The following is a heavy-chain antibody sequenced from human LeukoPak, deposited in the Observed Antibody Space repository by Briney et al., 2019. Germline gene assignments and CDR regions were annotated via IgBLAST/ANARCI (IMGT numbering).Heavy chain of an antibody. Sequence: PSETLSLTCSVSGDSITSAYWSWIRQPPGKGLEWIGFINGSGGTKYNPSLKSRVTISQDTSKSQFSLKLNPVTAADTAVYFCASSYSGGYLGYFDYWGQGTLVTVSS. V-gene: IGHV4-4*09. D-gene: IGHD1-26*01. J-gene: IGHJ4*02. CDR3: ASSYSGGYLGYFDY. CDR2: INGSGGT. CDR1: GDSITSAY.